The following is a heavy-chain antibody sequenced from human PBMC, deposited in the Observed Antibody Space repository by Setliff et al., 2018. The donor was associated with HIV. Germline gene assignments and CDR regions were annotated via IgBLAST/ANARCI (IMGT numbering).Heavy chain of an antibody. J-gene: IGHJ3*02. Sequence: GGSLRLSCAASGFTFRAYWMHWVRQSPWKGLVWVGRIDNDWRDTVDADFVGGRFTLSRDNTKNTLFLHMKSLRAEDMAVYYCARDQGYKYGDVFDIWGRGTKVTVSS. CDR2: IDNDWRDT. V-gene: IGHV3-74*01. CDR1: GFTFRAYW. D-gene: IGHD5-18*01. CDR3: ARDQGYKYGDVFDI.